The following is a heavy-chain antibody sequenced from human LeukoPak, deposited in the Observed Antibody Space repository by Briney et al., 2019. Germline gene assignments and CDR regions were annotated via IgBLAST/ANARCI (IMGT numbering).Heavy chain of an antibody. CDR2: MNPNSGNT. V-gene: IGHV1-8*03. Sequence: GASVKVSCKASGYTFTSYGISWVRQATGQGLEWMGWMNPNSGNTGYAQKFQGRVTITRNTSISTAYMELSSLRSEDTAVYYCARLFSGGGDYWGXGTLVTVSS. CDR3: ARLFSGGGDY. CDR1: GYTFTSYG. D-gene: IGHD2-15*01. J-gene: IGHJ4*01.